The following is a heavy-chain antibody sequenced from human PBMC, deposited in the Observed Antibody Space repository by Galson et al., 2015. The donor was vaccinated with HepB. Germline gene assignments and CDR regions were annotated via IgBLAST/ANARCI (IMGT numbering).Heavy chain of an antibody. J-gene: IGHJ3*02. CDR2: ISSSSSYI. D-gene: IGHD1-14*01. CDR3: GVVAQARTEHHAFDI. V-gene: IGHV3-21*01. CDR1: GFTFSSYS. Sequence: SLRLSCAASGFTFSSYSMNWVRQAPGKGLEWVSSISSSSSYIYYADSVKGRFTISRDNAKNSLYLQMNSLRAEDTAVYYCGVVAQARTEHHAFDIWGQGTMVTVSS.